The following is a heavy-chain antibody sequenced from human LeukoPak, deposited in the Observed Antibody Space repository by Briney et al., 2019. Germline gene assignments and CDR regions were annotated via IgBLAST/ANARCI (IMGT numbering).Heavy chain of an antibody. J-gene: IGHJ4*02. D-gene: IGHD1-26*01. CDR3: ARDYVGATSNDY. CDR1: GFTVSSNY. V-gene: IGHV3-21*01. Sequence: GGSLRLSCAASGFTVSSNYMNWVRQAPGKGLEWVSSISSSSSYIYYADSVKGRFAISRDNAKNSLYLQMNSLRAEDTAVYYCARDYVGATSNDYWGQGTLVTVSS. CDR2: ISSSSSYI.